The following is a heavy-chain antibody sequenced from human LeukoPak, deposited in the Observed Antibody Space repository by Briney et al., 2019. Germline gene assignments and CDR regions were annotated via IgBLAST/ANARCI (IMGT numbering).Heavy chain of an antibody. CDR3: ARDTYYYDSSGYYYFL. D-gene: IGHD3-22*01. V-gene: IGHV1-69*04. CDR1: GGTFSSYA. Sequence: ASVKVSCKASGGTFSSYAISWVRQAPGQGLEWMGRIIPILGIANYAQKFQGRVTIIADKSTSTAYMELSSLRSEDTAVYYCARDTYYYDSSGYYYFLWGQGTLVTVSS. CDR2: IIPILGIA. J-gene: IGHJ4*02.